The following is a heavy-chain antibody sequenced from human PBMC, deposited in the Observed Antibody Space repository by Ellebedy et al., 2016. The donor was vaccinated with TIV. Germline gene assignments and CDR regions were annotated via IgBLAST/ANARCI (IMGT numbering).Heavy chain of an antibody. CDR1: GFTFSDHA. D-gene: IGHD4-17*01. CDR3: AKPARTDATDF. V-gene: IGHV3-23*01. J-gene: IGHJ4*02. Sequence: GGSLRLSXAASGFTFSDHAMTWVRQSPGKGLEWVSSINGRGDRTYYADSVKGRFTISRDNSKNVIYLQMNGLRAEDTAIYYCAKPARTDATDFWGQGTLVTVSS. CDR2: INGRGDRT.